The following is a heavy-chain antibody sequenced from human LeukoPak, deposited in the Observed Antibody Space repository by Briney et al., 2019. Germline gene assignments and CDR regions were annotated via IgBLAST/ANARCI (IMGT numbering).Heavy chain of an antibody. J-gene: IGHJ4*02. V-gene: IGHV4-39*01. CDR1: GGSISSSSYY. CDR2: IYYSGST. CDR3: ARQEYYYDSSGYSRFDY. D-gene: IGHD3-22*01. Sequence: SETLSLTCTVSGGSISSSSYYWGWIRQPPGKGLEWIGSIYYSGSTYYNPSLKSRVTISVDTSKNQFSLKLSSVTAADTAVYYCARQEYYYDSSGYSRFDYWGQGTLVTVSS.